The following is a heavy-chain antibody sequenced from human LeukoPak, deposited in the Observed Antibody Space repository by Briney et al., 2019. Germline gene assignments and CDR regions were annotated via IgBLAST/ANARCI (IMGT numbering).Heavy chain of an antibody. V-gene: IGHV3-15*01. J-gene: IGHJ4*02. CDR1: GFTFSKAW. D-gene: IGHD2-15*01. Sequence: MAGGSLRLSCAASGFTFSKAWMSWVRQAPGKGLEWVGRIKSKTEGWATDYAAPVKGRFTISRDDSKTTLYLHMNSPKTDDTAVYYCTTDGCSGGGCFSGHYWGQGTLVTVSS. CDR2: IKSKTEGWAT. CDR3: TTDGCSGGGCFSGHY.